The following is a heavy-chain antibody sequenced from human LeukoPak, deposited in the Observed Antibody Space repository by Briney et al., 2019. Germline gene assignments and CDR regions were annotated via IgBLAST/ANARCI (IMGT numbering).Heavy chain of an antibody. CDR1: GYTFTGYY. D-gene: IGHD2-8*02. CDR2: INPNSGGT. V-gene: IGHV1-2*02. Sequence: ASVKVSCKASGYTFTGYYMHWVRQAPGQGLEWMGWINPNSGGTNYAQKFQGRVTMARDTSISTAYMEPSRLRSDDTAVYYCARDSHWSKPVDYWGQGTLVTVSS. J-gene: IGHJ4*02. CDR3: ARDSHWSKPVDY.